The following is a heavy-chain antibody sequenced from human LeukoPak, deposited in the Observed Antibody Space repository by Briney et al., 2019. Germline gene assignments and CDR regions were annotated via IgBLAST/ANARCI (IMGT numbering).Heavy chain of an antibody. CDR3: ARLTVTLYSYGSARDDY. V-gene: IGHV1-69*02. Sequence: SVKVSCKASGGTLSSYTISWVRQAPGQGLEWMGRIIPILGIANYAQKFQGRVTITADKSTSTAYMELSSLRSEDTAVYYCARLTVTLYSYGSARDDYWGQGTLVTVSS. D-gene: IGHD5-18*01. CDR1: GGTLSSYT. J-gene: IGHJ4*02. CDR2: IIPILGIA.